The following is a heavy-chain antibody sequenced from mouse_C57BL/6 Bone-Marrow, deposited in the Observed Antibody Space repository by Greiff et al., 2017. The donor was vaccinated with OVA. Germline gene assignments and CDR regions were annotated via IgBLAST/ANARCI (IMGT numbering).Heavy chain of an antibody. CDR1: GYSFTSGYY. J-gene: IGHJ3*01. CDR3: AREAYGSSCWFAY. Sequence: EVHLVESGPGLVKPSPSLSLSCSVTGYSFTSGYYWNWIRQFPGNKLEWMGYISYDGSTNYNPSFKNRISITRDTSSNPFFLKLNSVTTEDTATSDCAREAYGSSCWFAYWGQGTLVTVSA. CDR2: ISYDGST. V-gene: IGHV3-6*01. D-gene: IGHD1-1*01.